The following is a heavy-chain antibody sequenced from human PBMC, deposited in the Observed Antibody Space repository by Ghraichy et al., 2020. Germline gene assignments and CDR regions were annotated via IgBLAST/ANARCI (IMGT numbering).Heavy chain of an antibody. D-gene: IGHD3-16*02. CDR3: ARAGLGRLGELSSPLHYGMDV. V-gene: IGHV6-1*01. Sequence: SQTLSLTCAISGDSVSSNSAAWNWIRQSPSRGLEWLGRTYYRSKWYNDYAVSVKSRITINPDTSKNQFSLQLNSVTPEDTAVYYCARAGLGRLGELSSPLHYGMDVWGQGTTVTVSS. CDR2: TYYRSKWYN. J-gene: IGHJ6*02. CDR1: GDSVSSNSAA.